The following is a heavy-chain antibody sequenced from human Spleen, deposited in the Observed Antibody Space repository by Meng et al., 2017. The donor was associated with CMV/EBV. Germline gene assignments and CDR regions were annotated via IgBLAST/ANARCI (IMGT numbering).Heavy chain of an antibody. CDR2: IYPGDSDT. J-gene: IGHJ4*02. CDR3: ARLSDYGFDY. Sequence: KVSCKGSGYTFSNYWIGWVRQMPGKGLEWMGIIYPGDSDTRYSPSFQGQVTISADKSISTAYLQWSSLKASDTAMYYCARLSDYGFDYWGQGTLVTVSS. CDR1: GYTFSNYW. V-gene: IGHV5-51*01. D-gene: IGHD4-17*01.